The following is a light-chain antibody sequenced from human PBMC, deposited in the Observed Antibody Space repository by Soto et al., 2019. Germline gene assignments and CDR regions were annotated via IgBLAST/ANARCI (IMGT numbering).Light chain of an antibody. V-gene: IGKV1-12*01. J-gene: IGKJ3*01. CDR1: QSISTW. Sequence: DIQMTQSPSSVSAAVGDRVTITCRASQSISTWLAWYQQKPGKAPNLLIYAAYSLHSEVPSRFRGSRSGTDFNLTIDGLQPEDFATYFCHQGHSFPFTFGPGTKVDIK. CDR3: HQGHSFPFT. CDR2: AAY.